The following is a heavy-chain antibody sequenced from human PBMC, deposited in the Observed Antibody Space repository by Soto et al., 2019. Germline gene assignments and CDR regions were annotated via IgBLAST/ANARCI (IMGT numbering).Heavy chain of an antibody. CDR3: ARVQEYSSGWLNYYYGMDV. J-gene: IGHJ6*02. CDR1: GFTFSSYA. Sequence: QVPLVESGGGVVQPGRSLRLSCAASGFTFSSYAMHWVRQAPGKGLEWVAVISYDGSNKYYADSVKGRFTISRDNSKNTLYLQMNSLRAEDTAVYYCARVQEYSSGWLNYYYGMDVWGQGTTVTVSS. D-gene: IGHD6-19*01. V-gene: IGHV3-30-3*01. CDR2: ISYDGSNK.